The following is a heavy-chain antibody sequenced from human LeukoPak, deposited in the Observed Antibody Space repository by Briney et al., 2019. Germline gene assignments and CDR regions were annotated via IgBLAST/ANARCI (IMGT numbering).Heavy chain of an antibody. V-gene: IGHV4-39*07. J-gene: IGHJ5*02. D-gene: IGHD6-13*01. CDR3: ARGGYSSSPKFDP. Sequence: SETLSLTCTVSGVSISSSSYYWGWIRQPPGKGLEWIGSIYYSGSTYYNPSLKSRVTISVDTSKNQFSLRLSSVTAADTAVYYCARGGYSSSPKFDPWGQGTLVTVSS. CDR1: GVSISSSSYY. CDR2: IYYSGST.